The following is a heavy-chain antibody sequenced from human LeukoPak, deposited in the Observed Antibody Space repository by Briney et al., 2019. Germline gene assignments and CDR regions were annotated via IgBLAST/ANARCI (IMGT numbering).Heavy chain of an antibody. D-gene: IGHD1-7*01. CDR1: GFTVSSNY. CDR3: ARDKDWGGNYYFDY. Sequence: GGSLRLSCAASGFTVSSNYMSWVRQAPGKGLEGVSVIYSGGSTYYADSVKGRFTISRDNSKNTLYLQMNSLRAEDTAVYYCARDKDWGGNYYFDYWGQGTLVTVSS. J-gene: IGHJ4*02. CDR2: IYSGGST. V-gene: IGHV3-66*01.